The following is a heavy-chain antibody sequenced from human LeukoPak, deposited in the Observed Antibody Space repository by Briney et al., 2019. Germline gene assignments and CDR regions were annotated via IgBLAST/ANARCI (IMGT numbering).Heavy chain of an antibody. V-gene: IGHV3-7*03. CDR1: GYTFSPYV. CDR2: IKQDGSEK. CDR3: ASVGTYDFWSGYYTFDY. J-gene: IGHJ4*02. Sequence: PGRSLRLSCAASGYTFSPYVMHWVRQAPGKGLEWVANIKQDGSEKYYVDSVKGRFSISRDNAKTALYLQMNSLRAEDTAVYYCASVGTYDFWSGYYTFDYWGQGTLVTVSS. D-gene: IGHD3-3*01.